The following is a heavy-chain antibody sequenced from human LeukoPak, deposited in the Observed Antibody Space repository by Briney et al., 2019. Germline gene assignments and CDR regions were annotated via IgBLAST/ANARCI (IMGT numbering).Heavy chain of an antibody. J-gene: IGHJ4*02. CDR1: GFTFSSYA. V-gene: IGHV3-30-3*01. CDR3: AKAKYSSSPMGY. D-gene: IGHD6-6*01. CDR2: ISYDGSNK. Sequence: GGSLRLSCAASGFTFSSYAMHWVRQAPGKGLEWVAVISYDGSNKYYADSVKGRFTISRDNSKNTLYLQMNSLRAEDTAVYYCAKAKYSSSPMGYWGQGTLVTVSS.